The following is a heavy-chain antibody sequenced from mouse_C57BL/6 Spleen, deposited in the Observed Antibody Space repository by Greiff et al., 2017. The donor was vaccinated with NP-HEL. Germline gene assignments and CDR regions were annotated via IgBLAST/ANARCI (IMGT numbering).Heavy chain of an antibody. D-gene: IGHD1-1*01. CDR1: GYTFTSYW. J-gene: IGHJ2*01. V-gene: IGHV1-55*01. Sequence: LKQPGAELVKPGASVKMSCKASGYTFTSYWITWVKQRPGQGLEWIGDIYPGSGSTNYNEKFKSKATLTVDTSSSTAYMQLSSLTSEDSAVYYCANYYGSSLYYFDYWGQGTTLTVSS. CDR3: ANYYGSSLYYFDY. CDR2: IYPGSGST.